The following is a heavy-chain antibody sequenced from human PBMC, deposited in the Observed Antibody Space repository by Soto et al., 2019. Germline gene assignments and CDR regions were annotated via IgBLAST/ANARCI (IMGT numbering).Heavy chain of an antibody. CDR3: AREYDSSGLSDY. CDR1: GGSFSGYY. V-gene: IGHV4-34*01. CDR2: INHSGST. J-gene: IGHJ4*02. D-gene: IGHD3-22*01. Sequence: SETLSLTCAVYGGSFSGYYWTWIRQPPGTGLEWIGEINHSGSTNYNPSLKSRVTISVETSKNQFSLKLTSVTAADTAVYYCAREYDSSGLSDYWGQGTLVTVSS.